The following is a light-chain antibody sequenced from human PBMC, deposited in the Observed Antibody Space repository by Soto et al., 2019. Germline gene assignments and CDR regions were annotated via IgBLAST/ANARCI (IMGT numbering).Light chain of an antibody. CDR3: LQDYNYPRT. Sequence: IQMTQSPSSMSASVGDRVTITCRASQDIGNDLGWYQQKPGKAPRLLISTASTLESGVPARFSGSGSGIHFILTISSLQPEDFATYFCLQDYNYPRTFGQGTQVEI. J-gene: IGKJ1*01. V-gene: IGKV1-6*01. CDR2: TAS. CDR1: QDIGND.